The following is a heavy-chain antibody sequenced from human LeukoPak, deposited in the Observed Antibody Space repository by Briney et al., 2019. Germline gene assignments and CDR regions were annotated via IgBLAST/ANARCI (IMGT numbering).Heavy chain of an antibody. J-gene: IGHJ4*02. Sequence: SETLSHTCTVSGGSISSYYWSWTRQPPGKGLEWIGYIYYSGSTNYNPSLKSRVTISVDTSKNQFSLKLSSVTAADTAVYYCARGGAVRPFDYWGQGTLVTVSS. D-gene: IGHD3-16*01. V-gene: IGHV4-59*01. CDR2: IYYSGST. CDR1: GGSISSYY. CDR3: ARGGAVRPFDY.